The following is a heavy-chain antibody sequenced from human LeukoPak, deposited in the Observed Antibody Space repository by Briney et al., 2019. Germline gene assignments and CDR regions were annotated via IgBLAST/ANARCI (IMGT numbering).Heavy chain of an antibody. V-gene: IGHV5-51*01. CDR1: GYSFTNYW. CDR3: ARQACSSTSCPYYFDY. J-gene: IGHJ4*02. Sequence: GESLKISCKGSGYSFTNYWIGWVRQMPGKGLEWMGIIYPGDSDTRYSPSFQGQVTISADKSISTAYLQWSSLKASDTAMYYCARQACSSTSCPYYFDYWGQGTLVTVSS. D-gene: IGHD2-2*01. CDR2: IYPGDSDT.